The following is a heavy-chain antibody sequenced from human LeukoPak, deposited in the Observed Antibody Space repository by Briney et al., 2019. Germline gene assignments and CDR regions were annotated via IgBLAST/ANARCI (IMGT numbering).Heavy chain of an antibody. CDR3: ARDEVGATPAGFDY. J-gene: IGHJ4*02. V-gene: IGHV4-59*12. CDR2: IYYSGST. CDR1: GGSISSYY. Sequence: SETLSLTCTVSGGSISSYYWSWIRQPPGKGLEWIGYIYYSGSTNYNPSLKSRVTISVDTSKNQFSLKLSSVTAADTAVYYCARDEVGATPAGFDYWGQGTLVTVSS. D-gene: IGHD1-26*01.